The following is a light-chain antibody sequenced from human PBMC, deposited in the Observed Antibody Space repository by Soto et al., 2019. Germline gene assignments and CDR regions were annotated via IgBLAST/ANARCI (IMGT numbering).Light chain of an antibody. CDR3: LQDHNYPRT. CDR1: QDIRTE. CDR2: GAS. J-gene: IGKJ1*01. Sequence: AIQMTQSPSSLSASVGDRVTITCRASQDIRTELGWYQQKPGKAPKLLIYGASTLESGDPSRFSGSGSGTDFTLTISSLQSEDFATYYCLQDHNYPRTFGQGTKVEI. V-gene: IGKV1-6*01.